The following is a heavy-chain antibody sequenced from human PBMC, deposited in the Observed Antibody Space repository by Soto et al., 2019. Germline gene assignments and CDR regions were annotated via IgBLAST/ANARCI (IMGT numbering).Heavy chain of an antibody. J-gene: IGHJ3*02. D-gene: IGHD2-15*01. CDR3: ARDAMIFAFDI. CDR2: IYSGGST. CDR1: GFTVSSNY. Sequence: EVPLVESGGGLVQPGGSLRLSCAASGFTVSSNYMSWVRQAPGKGLEWVSVIYSGGSTYYADSVKGRFTISRDNSKNTLYLQMNSLRAEDTAVYYCARDAMIFAFDIWGQGTMVTVSS. V-gene: IGHV3-66*01.